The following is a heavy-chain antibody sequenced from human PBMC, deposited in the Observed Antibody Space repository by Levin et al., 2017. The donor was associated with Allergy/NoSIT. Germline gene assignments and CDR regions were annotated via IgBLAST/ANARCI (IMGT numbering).Heavy chain of an antibody. D-gene: IGHD6-19*01. V-gene: IGHV1-18*01. CDR1: GYTFRVYG. Sequence: GASVKVSCKASGYTFRVYGTIWVRQAPGEGLEWLGWISPNNGHTKVSHKVQGRVTMTTDASTTTAYLDIRSLTSDDTAVYYCARDLGTGWYDNAFEIWGQGTLVSVSS. CDR2: ISPNNGHT. J-gene: IGHJ3*02. CDR3: ARDLGTGWYDNAFEI.